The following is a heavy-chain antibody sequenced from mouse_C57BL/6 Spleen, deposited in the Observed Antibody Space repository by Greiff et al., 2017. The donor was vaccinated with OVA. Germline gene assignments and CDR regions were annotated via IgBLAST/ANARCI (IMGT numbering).Heavy chain of an antibody. J-gene: IGHJ2*01. CDR1: GFSLSTFGMG. D-gene: IGHD2-5*01. V-gene: IGHV8-8*01. Sequence: QVQLKESGPGILQPSQTLSLTCSFSGFSLSTFGMGVGWIRQPSGKGLEWLAHIWWDDDKYYNPALKSRLTISKDTSKNQVFLKIANVDTADTATYYCARIVAYYSNYYFDYWGQGTTLTVSS. CDR3: ARIVAYYSNYYFDY. CDR2: IWWDDDK.